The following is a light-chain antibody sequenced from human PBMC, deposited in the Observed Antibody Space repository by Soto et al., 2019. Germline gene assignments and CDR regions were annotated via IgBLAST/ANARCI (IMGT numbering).Light chain of an antibody. CDR2: DVS. CDR1: QSVSRD. J-gene: IGKJ2*01. Sequence: EIVLTQSPATLSLFPGERATLSCRASQSVSRDLAWYQQKPGQAPRLLIYDVSNRATGIPARFSGSGSGTDFTPTISSLEPEDFAVYYCQQRSNWPSTFGQGTKLEIK. CDR3: QQRSNWPST. V-gene: IGKV3-11*01.